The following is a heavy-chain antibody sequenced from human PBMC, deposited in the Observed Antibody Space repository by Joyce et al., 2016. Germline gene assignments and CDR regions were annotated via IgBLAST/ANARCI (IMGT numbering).Heavy chain of an antibody. Sequence: QVNLVKSGAEVKKPGASVKVSCKASGYTFTWYYLNWVRQAPGQGLESMGIINPADGSATYVRKFQGRVSMTRDTSTSTVFMELSSLRSEDTAIYYCARARKYGDCYSSLDHWGQGTLVTVSP. J-gene: IGHJ5*02. D-gene: IGHD2-21*02. V-gene: IGHV1-46*01. CDR2: INPADGSA. CDR3: ARARKYGDCYSSLDH. CDR1: GYTFTWYY.